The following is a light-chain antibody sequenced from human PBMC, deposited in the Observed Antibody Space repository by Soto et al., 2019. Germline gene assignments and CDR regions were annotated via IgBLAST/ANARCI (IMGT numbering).Light chain of an antibody. Sequence: QSVLAQPPSVSGSPGQSISISCTGTSSDVGGYKYVSWYQQHPGKAPKLLIYEVSNRPSGVSNRFSGSKSGNTASVTISGLQAEDEADYYCSSYTSTNTQVFGTGTKVTVL. CDR1: SSDVGGYKY. CDR3: SSYTSTNTQV. J-gene: IGLJ1*01. V-gene: IGLV2-14*01. CDR2: EVS.